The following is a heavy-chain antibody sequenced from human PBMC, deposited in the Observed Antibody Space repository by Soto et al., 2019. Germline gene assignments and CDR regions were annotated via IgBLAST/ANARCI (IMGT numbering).Heavy chain of an antibody. Sequence: QVQLVQSGAEVKKPGSSVKVSCKASGGTFSSYAISWVRQAPGQGLEWMGGIIPIVGTANYAQKFQGRVTITADESTSTAYMELSSLRSEDTAVYYCARHLPGYSSSWYYFDYCGQGTLVTVSS. V-gene: IGHV1-69*01. CDR3: ARHLPGYSSSWYYFDY. CDR1: GGTFSSYA. J-gene: IGHJ4*02. D-gene: IGHD6-13*01. CDR2: IIPIVGTA.